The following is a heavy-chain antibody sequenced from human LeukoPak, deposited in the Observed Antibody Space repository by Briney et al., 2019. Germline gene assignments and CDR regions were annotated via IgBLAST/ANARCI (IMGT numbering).Heavy chain of an antibody. J-gene: IGHJ6*03. Sequence: KTSETLSLTCTVSGGFISSYYWSWIRQPPGKGLEWIGYIYYSGSTNYNPSLKSRVTISVDTSKNQFSLKLSSVTAADPAVYYCARSKAFGVVIKDYYYYYYMDVWGKGTTVTVSS. CDR1: GGFISSYY. D-gene: IGHD3-3*01. CDR3: ARSKAFGVVIKDYYYYYYMDV. CDR2: IYYSGST. V-gene: IGHV4-59*01.